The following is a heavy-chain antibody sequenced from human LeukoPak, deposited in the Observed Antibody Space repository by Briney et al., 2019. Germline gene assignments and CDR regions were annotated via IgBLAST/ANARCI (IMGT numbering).Heavy chain of an antibody. CDR3: AELGITMIGGV. D-gene: IGHD3-10*02. CDR2: ISSSGNAI. V-gene: IGHV3-48*03. Sequence: GGSLRLSCAASGFTFSSYEMNWVRQAPGKGLEWVSYISSSGNAIYYADSVKGRFTISRDNAKNSLYLQMNSLRAEDTAVYYCAELGITMIGGVWGKGTTVTISS. J-gene: IGHJ6*04. CDR1: GFTFSSYE.